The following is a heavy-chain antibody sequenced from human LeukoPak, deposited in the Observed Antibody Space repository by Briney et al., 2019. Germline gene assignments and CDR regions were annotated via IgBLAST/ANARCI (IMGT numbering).Heavy chain of an antibody. J-gene: IGHJ4*02. D-gene: IGHD3-10*01. CDR3: AKDRHYYGSGSHFDY. Sequence: GGSLRLSCAASGFTFSSYSMNWVRQAPGKGLEWVSYISSSSSTIYYADSVKGRFTISRDNSKNTLYLQMNSLRAEDTAVYYCAKDRHYYGSGSHFDYWGQGTLVTVSS. CDR2: ISSSSSTI. CDR1: GFTFSSYS. V-gene: IGHV3-48*01.